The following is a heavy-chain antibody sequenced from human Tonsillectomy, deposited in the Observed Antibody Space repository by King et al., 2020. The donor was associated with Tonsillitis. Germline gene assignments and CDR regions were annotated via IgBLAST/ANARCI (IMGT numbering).Heavy chain of an antibody. J-gene: IGHJ5*02. CDR3: AKTYCSSTSCYDGVRSGNWFDP. CDR2: ISGSGGST. CDR1: GFTFSSYA. D-gene: IGHD2-2*01. V-gene: IGHV3-23*04. Sequence: VQLVESGGGLVQPGGSLRLSCAASGFTFSSYAMSWVRQAPGKGLEWVSAISGSGGSTYYADSVKGRFTISRDNSKNTLYLQMNSLRAEDTGVYYCAKTYCSSTSCYDGVRSGNWFDPWGQGTLVTVSS.